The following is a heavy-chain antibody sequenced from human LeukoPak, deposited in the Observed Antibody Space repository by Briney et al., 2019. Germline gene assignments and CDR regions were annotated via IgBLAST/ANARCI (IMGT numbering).Heavy chain of an antibody. CDR1: GFTFSSYW. J-gene: IGHJ6*02. CDR3: ARDRAYGMDV. Sequence: PGGSLRLSCAASGFTFSSYWMHWVRQVPGKGLVWVSRIKSDGSDTSYADSVKGRFAISRDNAKSTLYLQMNSLRAEDTAVYYCARDRAYGMDVWGQGTTVTVSS. CDR2: IKSDGSDT. V-gene: IGHV3-74*01.